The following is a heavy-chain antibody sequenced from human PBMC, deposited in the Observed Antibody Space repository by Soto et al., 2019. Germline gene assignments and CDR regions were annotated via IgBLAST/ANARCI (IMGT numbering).Heavy chain of an antibody. D-gene: IGHD7-27*01. J-gene: IGHJ6*02. V-gene: IGHV3-30*03. CDR2: ISYDGSNK. CDR3: ARYLLGPGRAYGMDV. Sequence: QVQLVESGGGVVQPGRSLRLSCAASGFTFSSYGMHWVRQAPGKGLEWVAVISYDGSNKYYADSVKGRFTISRDNSKNTLYLQMNGLSAEDTAVYYCARYLLGPGRAYGMDVWGQGTTVTVSS. CDR1: GFTFSSYG.